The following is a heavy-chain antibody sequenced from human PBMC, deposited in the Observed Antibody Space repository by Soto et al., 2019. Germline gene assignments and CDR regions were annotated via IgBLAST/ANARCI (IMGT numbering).Heavy chain of an antibody. CDR3: ASGFGGDYFDY. CDR2: IYYSGST. CDR1: GGSISSYY. V-gene: IGHV4-59*01. Sequence: SETLSLTCTVSGGSISSYYWSWIRQPPGKGLEWIGYIYYSGSTNYNPSLKSRVTISVDTSKNQFSLKLSSVTAADTVVYYCASGFGGDYFDYWGQGTLVTVSS. J-gene: IGHJ4*02. D-gene: IGHD3-10*01.